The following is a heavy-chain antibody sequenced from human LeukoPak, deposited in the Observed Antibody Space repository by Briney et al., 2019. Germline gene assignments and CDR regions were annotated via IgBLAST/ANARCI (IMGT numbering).Heavy chain of an antibody. D-gene: IGHD2-2*02. CDR1: GVSISSYY. V-gene: IGHV4-4*09. J-gene: IGHJ4*02. CDR3: ASGGGYCSSTSCYIFDY. CDR2: IYTSGRT. Sequence: PSETLSLTCTVSGVSISSYYWSWIRQPPGKGLEWIGYIYTSGRTNYNPSLQSRVTISVDTSQNQFSLQLSSVTAADTAVYYCASGGGYCSSTSCYIFDYWGQGTLVSVSS.